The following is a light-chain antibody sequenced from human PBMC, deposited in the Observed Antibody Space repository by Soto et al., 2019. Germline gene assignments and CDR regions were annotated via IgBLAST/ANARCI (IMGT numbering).Light chain of an antibody. CDR2: RAS. Sequence: EVVLTQSPGTLSLSPGERATLSCRASQTVDSTYLAWYQQKPGQAPRLLIYRASSRAAGVPDRFSSSGSGTDFTLTISKLDPEYFAVYYCQQYDTSPPLYTFGQGTKLEIK. J-gene: IGKJ2*01. CDR3: QQYDTSPPLYT. V-gene: IGKV3-20*01. CDR1: QTVDSTY.